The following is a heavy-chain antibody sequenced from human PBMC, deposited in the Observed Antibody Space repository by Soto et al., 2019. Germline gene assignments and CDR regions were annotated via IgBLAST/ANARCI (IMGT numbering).Heavy chain of an antibody. V-gene: IGHV4-39*02. CDR1: GGSISSSSYY. CDR2: IYYSGST. Sequence: SETLSLTCTVSGGSISSSSYYWGWIRQPPGKGLEWIGSIYYSGSTYYNPSLKSRVTISVDTSKNQFSLKLSSVTAAYTALYYFAREKGREQLVSYFDYWGQGTLVTVSS. J-gene: IGHJ4*02. CDR3: AREKGREQLVSYFDY. D-gene: IGHD6-6*01.